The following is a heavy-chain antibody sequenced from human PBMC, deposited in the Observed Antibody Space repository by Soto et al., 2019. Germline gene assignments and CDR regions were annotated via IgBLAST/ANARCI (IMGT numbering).Heavy chain of an antibody. J-gene: IGHJ4*02. CDR2: IYWDDDE. D-gene: IGHD6-6*01. CDR3: AHTPYTGSSYYFDL. Sequence: QITLKESGPTLVKPTQTLTLTCTFSGFSLSTSGVGVGWIRQPPGKALEWLALIYWDDDERDSPSLKSSLTITKDTSKDHVVLTRTNMDPVDTATYYCAHTPYTGSSYYFDLWGQGTLVTVSS. V-gene: IGHV2-5*02. CDR1: GFSLSTSGVG.